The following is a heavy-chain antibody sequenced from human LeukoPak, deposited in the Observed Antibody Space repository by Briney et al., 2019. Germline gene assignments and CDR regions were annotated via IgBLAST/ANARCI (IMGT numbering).Heavy chain of an antibody. Sequence: PGGSLRLSCAASGFTFSSYWMSWVRQAPGKGLEWVANIKQDGSEKYYVDSVKGRFTISRDNAKNSLYLQMNSLRAEDTALYYCARDLMAPGPYFDSWGQGTLVTVSS. CDR3: ARDLMAPGPYFDS. V-gene: IGHV3-7*01. D-gene: IGHD2-8*01. CDR1: GFTFSSYW. J-gene: IGHJ4*02. CDR2: IKQDGSEK.